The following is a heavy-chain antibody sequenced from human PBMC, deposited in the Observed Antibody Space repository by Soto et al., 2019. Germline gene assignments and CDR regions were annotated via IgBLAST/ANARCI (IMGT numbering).Heavy chain of an antibody. Sequence: LRLSCAASGFTFSDYYMTWIRQAPGKGLEWVSAISGSGGSTYYADSVKGRFTISRDNSKNTLYLQMNSLRAEDTAVYYCAKDQTPYYDSSGPYGMDVWGQGTTVTVSS. D-gene: IGHD3-22*01. CDR1: GFTFSDYY. V-gene: IGHV3-23*01. CDR2: ISGSGGST. J-gene: IGHJ6*02. CDR3: AKDQTPYYDSSGPYGMDV.